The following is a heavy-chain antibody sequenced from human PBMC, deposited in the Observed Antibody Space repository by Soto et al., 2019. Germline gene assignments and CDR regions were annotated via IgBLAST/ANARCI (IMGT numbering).Heavy chain of an antibody. J-gene: IGHJ4*02. CDR2: IIPMFGTA. V-gene: IGHV1-69*12. CDR3: ASGIQLWLRRINDGYSG. Sequence: QVQLVQSGAEVKKPESSVKVSCQAPGGTFSTYAISCVRQAPGQGLEWMGGIIPMFGTANYAQRFQDRVTITADESTNTVYMELSSLRSEDTAVYFCASGIQLWLRRINDGYSGWGQGTLVTVSS. CDR1: GGTFSTYA. D-gene: IGHD5-18*01.